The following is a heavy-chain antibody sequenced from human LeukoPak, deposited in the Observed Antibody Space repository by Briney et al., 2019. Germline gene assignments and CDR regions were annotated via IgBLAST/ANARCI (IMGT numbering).Heavy chain of an antibody. D-gene: IGHD2-15*01. J-gene: IGHJ4*02. V-gene: IGHV4-34*01. CDR3: AREGVAAPVLDY. CDR1: GGSFSDYY. CDR2: INHSGST. Sequence: SETLSLTCAVYGGSFSDYYWSWIRQPPGKGLEWIGEINHSGSTNYKSSLKSRVTISIDTSKNQFSLKLTSVTAADTAVYYCAREGVAAPVLDYWGQGTLVTVSS.